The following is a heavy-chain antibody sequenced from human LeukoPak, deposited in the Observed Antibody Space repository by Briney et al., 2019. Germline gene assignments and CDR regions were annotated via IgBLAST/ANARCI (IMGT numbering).Heavy chain of an antibody. Sequence: GGSLRLSCAASGFTFSSFAMSWVRQAPGKGLEWVSSISGSGDSTYYADSVKGRFTISRDNSKNTLYLQMNSLRAEDTAVYYCAKDRSNCLGYWGQGTLVTVSS. CDR1: GFTFSSFA. CDR3: AKDRSNCLGY. CDR2: ISGSGDST. V-gene: IGHV3-23*01. D-gene: IGHD4-11*01. J-gene: IGHJ4*02.